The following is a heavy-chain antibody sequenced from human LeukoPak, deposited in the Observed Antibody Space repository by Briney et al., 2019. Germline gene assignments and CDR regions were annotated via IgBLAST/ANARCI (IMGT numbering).Heavy chain of an antibody. CDR1: GFTFSDYW. CDR2: INADEDRA. Sequence: GGSLRLSCAASGFTFSDYWMHWVRQAPGKGLVWVSHINADEDRAAYADSVKGRFTISRDNARNTLYLQMNSLRAEDTAVYYCARDHFRYTDYWGQGTLVTVSS. V-gene: IGHV3-74*01. J-gene: IGHJ4*02. D-gene: IGHD5-18*01. CDR3: ARDHFRYTDY.